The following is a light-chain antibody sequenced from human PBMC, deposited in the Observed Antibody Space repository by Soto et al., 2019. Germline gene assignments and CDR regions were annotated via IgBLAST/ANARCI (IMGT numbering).Light chain of an antibody. J-gene: IGKJ1*01. CDR2: DTS. CDR1: QSVSSS. Sequence: EIVVTQSPATLSVSPGERVTLSCRASQSVSSSLAWYQQRPGQAPRLLIYDTSTRAAGIAARFSGSGSGTEFTLTIISLQSEDFAVYYCQQYVHWPPGTFGQGTTVDIK. CDR3: QQYVHWPPGT. V-gene: IGKV3-15*01.